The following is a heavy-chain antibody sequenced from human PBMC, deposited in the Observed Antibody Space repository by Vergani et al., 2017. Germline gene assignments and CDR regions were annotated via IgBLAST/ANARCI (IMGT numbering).Heavy chain of an antibody. CDR2: MNPNSGNT. D-gene: IGHD3-3*01. V-gene: IGHV1-8*01. CDR1: GYTFTSYD. CDR3: ARTQGRTYYDFWSGYYTPYYYYMDV. J-gene: IGHJ6*03. Sequence: QVQLVQSGAAVKKPGASVKVSCTASGYTFTSYDINWVRQATGQGLEWMGWMNPNSGNTGYAQKFQGRVTMTRNTSISTAYMELSSLRSEDTAVYYCARTQGRTYYDFWSGYYTPYYYYMDVWGKGTTVTVSS.